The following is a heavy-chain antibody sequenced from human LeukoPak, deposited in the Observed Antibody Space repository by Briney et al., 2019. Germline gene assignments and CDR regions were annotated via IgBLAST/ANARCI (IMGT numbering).Heavy chain of an antibody. Sequence: GGSLRLSCQASGFTFYMYAMSWVRQAPGKGLEWVASMCGTAGCTFYPDSVKGRFTISRDNSKNVLYLRMNGLTAEDTAIYYCAKDRPNFHENSGHYYRRDGDSWGQGTLVTVSS. CDR1: GFTFYMYA. D-gene: IGHD3-22*01. CDR3: AKDRPNFHENSGHYYRRDGDS. CDR2: MCGTAGCT. J-gene: IGHJ5*01. V-gene: IGHV3-23*01.